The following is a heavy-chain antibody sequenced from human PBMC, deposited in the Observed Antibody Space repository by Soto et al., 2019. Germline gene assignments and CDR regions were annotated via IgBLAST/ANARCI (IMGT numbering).Heavy chain of an antibody. V-gene: IGHV3-73*01. CDR1: GFTFSGSA. CDR2: IRSKANSYAT. CDR3: TKLWFGEDV. Sequence: GGSLRLSCAASGFTFSGSAMHWVRQASGKGLEWVGRIRSKANSYATAYAASVKGRFAISRDDSKNTAYLQMNSLKTEDTTVYFCTKLWFGEDVWGKGTTVTVSS. J-gene: IGHJ6*04. D-gene: IGHD3-10*01.